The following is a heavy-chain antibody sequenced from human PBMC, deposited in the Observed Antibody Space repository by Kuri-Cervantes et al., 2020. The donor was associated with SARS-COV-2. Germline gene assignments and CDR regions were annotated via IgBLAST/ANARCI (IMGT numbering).Heavy chain of an antibody. D-gene: IGHD1-26*01. V-gene: IGHV3-30*02. CDR2: IRYDGSDK. CDR3: AKDRALAGSLDY. J-gene: IGHJ4*02. CDR1: GFTFSSYG. Sequence: GGSLRLSCAASGFTFSSYGMHWVRQAPGKGLEWVAHIRYDGSDKYYADSVRGRFTISRDSTRNMFLQMNSLRPEDTAVYYCAKDRALAGSLDYWGQGTLVTVSS.